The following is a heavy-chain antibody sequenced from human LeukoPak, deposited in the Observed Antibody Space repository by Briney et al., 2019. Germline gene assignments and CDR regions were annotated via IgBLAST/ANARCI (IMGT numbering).Heavy chain of an antibody. D-gene: IGHD3-3*01. CDR3: ARDSPYLRFLEWLSDANWFDP. V-gene: IGHV3-7*03. CDR2: IKQDGSEK. Sequence: ETLSLTCAVYGGSFSGYYWSWVRQAPGKGLEWVANIKQDGSEKYYVDSVKGRFTISRDNAKNSLYPQMNSLRAEDTAVYYCARDSPYLRFLEWLSDANWFDPWGQGTLVTVSS. J-gene: IGHJ5*02. CDR1: GGSFSGYY.